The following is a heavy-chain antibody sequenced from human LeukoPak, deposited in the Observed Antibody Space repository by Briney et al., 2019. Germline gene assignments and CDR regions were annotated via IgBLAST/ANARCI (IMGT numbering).Heavy chain of an antibody. CDR2: ISSSSSYI. V-gene: IGHV3-21*01. CDR1: GFTFSSYS. Sequence: SGGSLGLSCAAPGFTFSSYSMNWVRQAPGKGLEWVSSISSSSSYIYYADSVKGRFTISRDNAKNSLYLQMNSLRAEDTAVYYCATSGYCIGGSCYSGAFDIWGQGTMVTVSS. D-gene: IGHD2-15*01. CDR3: ATSGYCIGGSCYSGAFDI. J-gene: IGHJ3*02.